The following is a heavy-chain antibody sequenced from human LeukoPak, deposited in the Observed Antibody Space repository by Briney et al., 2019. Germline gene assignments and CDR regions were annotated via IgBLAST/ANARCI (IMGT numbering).Heavy chain of an antibody. CDR1: GFTFSTYT. Sequence: GGSLRLSCAASGFTFSTYTMNWVRQAPGKGLEWVSSISGSSNYIFYADSLKGRFTISRDNAKNSLYLQMNSLRAEDTAVYYCARGGHDYYDRSGYYYMSAFDIWGQGTMVTVSS. V-gene: IGHV3-21*01. CDR3: ARGGHDYYDRSGYYYMSAFDI. CDR2: ISGSSNYI. J-gene: IGHJ3*02. D-gene: IGHD3-22*01.